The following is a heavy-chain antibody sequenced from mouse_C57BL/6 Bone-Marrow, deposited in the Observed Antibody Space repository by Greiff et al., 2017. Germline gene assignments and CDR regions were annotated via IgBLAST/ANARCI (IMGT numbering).Heavy chain of an antibody. D-gene: IGHD1-1*01. J-gene: IGHJ3*01. Sequence: EVQLQQSGPELVKPGASVKIPCKASGYTFTDYNMDWVKQSHGKSLEWIGDINPNNGGTIYNQKFKGKATLTVDKSSSTAYMELRSLTSEDTAVYYCARRAITTVVATPFAYWGQGTLVTVSA. CDR2: INPNNGGT. V-gene: IGHV1-18*01. CDR3: ARRAITTVVATPFAY. CDR1: GYTFTDYN.